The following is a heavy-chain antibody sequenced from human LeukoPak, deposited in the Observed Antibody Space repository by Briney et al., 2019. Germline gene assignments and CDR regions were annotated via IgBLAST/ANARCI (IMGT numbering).Heavy chain of an antibody. CDR3: AKDWVAAVGYFDY. D-gene: IGHD6-13*01. CDR1: GFTFSNYA. V-gene: IGHV3-23*01. Sequence: GGSLRLSCAASGFTFSNYAMSWVRQAPGKGLEWVSGISGSGGSTYYADSVQGRFTISRDNSKNTLYLQMNSLRAEGTAVYYCAKDWVAAVGYFDYWGQGTLVTVSS. CDR2: ISGSGGST. J-gene: IGHJ4*02.